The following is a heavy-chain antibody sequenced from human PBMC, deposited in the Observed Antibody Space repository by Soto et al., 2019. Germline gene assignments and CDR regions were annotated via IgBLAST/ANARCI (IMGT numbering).Heavy chain of an antibody. CDR1: SAPVSSTTYT. CDR2: IYYSGST. D-gene: IGHD6-13*01. V-gene: IGHV4-39*01. CDR3: ARHVRGWQLMLDN. Sequence: PSETLSLTCTVSSAPVSSTTYTWGWIRQPPGKGLEWIGSIYYSGSTHYNVSLTSRVTISVDTSRNQFSLKLSSVTATDTAVYYCARHVRGWQLMLDNWAQGSLVTVSS. J-gene: IGHJ4*02.